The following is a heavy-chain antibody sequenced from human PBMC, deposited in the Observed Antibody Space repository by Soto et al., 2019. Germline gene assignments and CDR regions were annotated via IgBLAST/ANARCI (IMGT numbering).Heavy chain of an antibody. CDR1: GFTLSNAW. CDR2: IKSKTDGGTT. V-gene: IGHV3-15*01. CDR3: TTAAPPAVYVTTGEPFDY. D-gene: IGHD4-4*01. J-gene: IGHJ4*02. Sequence: PGRSLRLSCAASGFTLSNAWMSWVRQAPGNGLEWVGRIKSKTDGGTTDYAAPVKGRFTISRDDSKNTLYLQMNSLKTEDTAVYYCTTAAPPAVYVTTGEPFDYWGQGTLVTVSS.